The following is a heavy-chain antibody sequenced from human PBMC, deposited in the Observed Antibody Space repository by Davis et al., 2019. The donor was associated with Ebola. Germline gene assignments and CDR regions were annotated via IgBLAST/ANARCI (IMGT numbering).Heavy chain of an antibody. CDR2: INHSGST. Sequence: PSETLSLTCAVYGGSFSGYYWSWIRQPPGKGLEWIGEINHSGSTNYNPSLKSRVTISVDTSKNQFSLKLSSVTAADTAVYYCARGPHGSGPYWGQGTLVTVSS. V-gene: IGHV4-34*01. J-gene: IGHJ4*02. CDR3: ARGPHGSGPY. CDR1: GGSFSGYY. D-gene: IGHD3-10*01.